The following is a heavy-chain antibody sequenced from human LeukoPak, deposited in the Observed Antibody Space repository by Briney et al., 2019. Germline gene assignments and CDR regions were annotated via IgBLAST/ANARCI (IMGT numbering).Heavy chain of an antibody. CDR1: GGSINDYY. Sequence: SETLSLTCTVSGGSINDYYWSWLRQPPGKGLEWIGFIYYRGTTNNNPSLKSRVTTSIDTSKKRFSLNLSSVTAADTAIYYCAGVFSGRRPFELWGQGILVTVSS. CDR3: AGVFSGRRPFEL. CDR2: IYYRGTT. V-gene: IGHV4-59*03. D-gene: IGHD3-10*01. J-gene: IGHJ4*02.